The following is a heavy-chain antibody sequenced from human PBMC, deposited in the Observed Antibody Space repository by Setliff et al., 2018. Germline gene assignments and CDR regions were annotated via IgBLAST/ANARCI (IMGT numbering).Heavy chain of an antibody. J-gene: IGHJ5*01. D-gene: IGHD3-16*01. Sequence: GASVKVSCKSSGGTFSSSGITWVRQAPGQGLQWLGRFIPILGATNYAQNFQGRVTITADESTSTGYMELRSLRSDDTAVYYCARELRSPYWHLDSWGQGTQGTAPQ. V-gene: IGHV1-69*13. CDR3: ARELRSPYWHLDS. CDR2: FIPILGAT. CDR1: GGTFSSSG.